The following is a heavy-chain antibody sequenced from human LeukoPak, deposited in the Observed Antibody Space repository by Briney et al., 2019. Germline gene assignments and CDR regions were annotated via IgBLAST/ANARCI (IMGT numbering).Heavy chain of an antibody. CDR2: IYYSGST. CDR3: ARAHDFWSGYYYYYYGMDV. Sequence: PSETLSLTCTVSGGSISSYYWSWIRQPPGKGLGWIGYIYYSGSTNYNPSLKSRVTISVDTSKNQFSLKLSSVTAADTAVYYCARAHDFWSGYYYYYYGMDVWGQRTTVTVSS. CDR1: GGSISSYY. J-gene: IGHJ6*02. V-gene: IGHV4-59*01. D-gene: IGHD3-3*01.